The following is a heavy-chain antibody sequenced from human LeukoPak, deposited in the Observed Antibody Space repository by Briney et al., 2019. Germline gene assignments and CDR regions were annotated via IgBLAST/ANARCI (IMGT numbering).Heavy chain of an antibody. J-gene: IGHJ4*02. V-gene: IGHV3-23*01. Sequence: GGSLRLSCAASGFTFSSYAMSWVRQAPGKGLEWVSAISGSGGSTYYADSVRGRFTISRDNSKNTLYLQMNSLRAEDTAVYYCAKVVGPKWLRYYFDYWGQGTLVTVSS. CDR2: ISGSGGST. CDR3: AKVVGPKWLRYYFDY. D-gene: IGHD5-12*01. CDR1: GFTFSSYA.